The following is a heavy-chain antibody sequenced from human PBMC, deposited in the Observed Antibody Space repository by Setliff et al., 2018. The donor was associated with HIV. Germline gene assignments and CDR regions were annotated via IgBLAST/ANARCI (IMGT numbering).Heavy chain of an antibody. CDR3: ARAKYYYDTSAYYGSRDWYFDL. CDR1: GGSISTHY. Sequence: PSETLSLTCTVSGGSISTHYWNWIRQPPGKGLEWIATIYYSGDSRYNPSLKSRVTISVDTSKNQFSLKLNSVTAADTAVYYCARAKYYYDTSAYYGSRDWYFDLWGRGTLVTVSS. V-gene: IGHV4-59*11. J-gene: IGHJ2*01. CDR2: IYYSGDS. D-gene: IGHD3-22*01.